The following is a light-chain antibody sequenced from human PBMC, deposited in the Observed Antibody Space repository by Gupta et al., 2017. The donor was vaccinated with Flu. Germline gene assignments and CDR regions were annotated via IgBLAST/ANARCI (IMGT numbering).Light chain of an antibody. Sequence: GTNSDIGVYNYVSWYQQHPGKAPKLMIFEVNNRPSGISNRFSGSKSGNTTSLIISGLQAEDEAHYYCSSYTGSNTLFGGGTRLTVL. J-gene: IGLJ2*01. CDR1: NSDIGVYNY. CDR2: EVN. CDR3: SSYTGSNTL. V-gene: IGLV2-14*01.